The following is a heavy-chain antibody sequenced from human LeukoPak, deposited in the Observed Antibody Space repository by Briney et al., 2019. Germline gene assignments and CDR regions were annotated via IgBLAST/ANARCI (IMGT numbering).Heavy chain of an antibody. CDR3: ARDLGGLDC. Sequence: GGSLRLSCAASVLNVSTNYMNWVRDAPGGGREWVSLIYTGGITSYADSVMGRFTISRDNSENMVYLQMNSLRPEDTAVYYRARDLGGLDCWGRGTPVTVSS. CDR2: IYTGGIT. J-gene: IGHJ4*02. V-gene: IGHV3-53*05. CDR1: VLNVSTNY.